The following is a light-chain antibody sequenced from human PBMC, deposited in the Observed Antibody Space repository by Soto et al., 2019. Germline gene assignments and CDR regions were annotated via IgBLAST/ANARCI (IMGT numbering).Light chain of an antibody. Sequence: EIVMTQSPATLSVSPGDKVSLSCRANQTISNTLAWYQQKPGQAPRLLIYWASTRESGVPDRFSGSGSGTDFTLTISSLQAEDVAVYYCQQYYSTPWTFGQGTKVDIK. CDR1: QTISNT. CDR2: WAS. V-gene: IGKV3-15*01. CDR3: QQYYSTPWT. J-gene: IGKJ1*01.